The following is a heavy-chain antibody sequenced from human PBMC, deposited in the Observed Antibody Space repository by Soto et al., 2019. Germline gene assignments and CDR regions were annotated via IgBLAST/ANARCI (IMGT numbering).Heavy chain of an antibody. V-gene: IGHV1-2*02. CDR3: ARAFSGSYYNPPTGMDV. CDR2: IIPNSGGT. Sequence: QVQLVQSGAEVKKPGSSVKVSCKASGGTFSSYAISWVRQSPGQGLEWMGGIIPNSGGTNYAQEFQGRVTMTRDTSITTAFMELSRLTSDDTAVYYCARAFSGSYYNPPTGMDVWGQGTTVIVS. J-gene: IGHJ6*02. D-gene: IGHD3-10*01. CDR1: GGTFSSYA.